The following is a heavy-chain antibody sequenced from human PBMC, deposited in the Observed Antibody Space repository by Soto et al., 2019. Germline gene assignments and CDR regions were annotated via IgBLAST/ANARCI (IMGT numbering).Heavy chain of an antibody. V-gene: IGHV1-3*01. D-gene: IGHD5-12*01. Sequence: QVQLVQSGAEVKKPGASVKVSCKASGITFSTYAIHWVRQAPGQRLEWMGWINAGNGNTRYSQKFQGRVTLTRDKSASTAYRDLSSLRSEDTAIYYCARAISGYVTWGQGTLVTVSS. CDR3: ARAISGYVT. J-gene: IGHJ5*02. CDR2: INAGNGNT. CDR1: GITFSTYA.